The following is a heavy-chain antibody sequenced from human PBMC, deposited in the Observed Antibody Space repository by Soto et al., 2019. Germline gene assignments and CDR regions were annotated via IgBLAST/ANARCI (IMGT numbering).Heavy chain of an antibody. J-gene: IGHJ6*02. V-gene: IGHV1-2*04. CDR3: ARDRARIAVAGLFYDYYGMDV. Sequence: ASVKVSCKASGYTFTDYYIHWVRQAPGQGLEWMGWVNPNSGATDYAQRFQDWVTMTRDTSINTAYMEVSRLRSDDAAVYYCARDRARIAVAGLFYDYYGMDVWGQGTTVTVSS. CDR2: VNPNSGAT. D-gene: IGHD6-19*01. CDR1: GYTFTDYY.